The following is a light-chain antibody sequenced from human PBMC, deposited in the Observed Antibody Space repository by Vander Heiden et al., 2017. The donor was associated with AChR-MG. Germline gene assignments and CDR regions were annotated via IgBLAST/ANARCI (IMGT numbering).Light chain of an antibody. J-gene: IGKJ4*01. Sequence: EIVMTQSPATLSVYPGERAILSCRTSKSVSSNLAWYQQNPGQAPRLLIFGTSTRATGIPARFSGSGSGTEFTLTISSLQSEDFAVYYCQQYNNWPPLTFGGGTKVEIK. CDR2: GTS. V-gene: IGKV3-15*01. CDR1: KSVSSN. CDR3: QQYNNWPPLT.